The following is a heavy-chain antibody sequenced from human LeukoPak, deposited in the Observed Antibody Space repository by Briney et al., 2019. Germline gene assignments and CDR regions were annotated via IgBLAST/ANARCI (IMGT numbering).Heavy chain of an antibody. D-gene: IGHD2-2*01. CDR3: ARDGTSTDDY. J-gene: IGHJ4*02. V-gene: IGHV1-18*01. Sequence: ASVKVSCKASGYTFSNFGINWVRQAPGQGLEWMGWISGNNDNPNYGQKFQGRFTVTTDSSTNTAYMELTNLRFDDTAVYYCARDGTSTDDYWGQGTPVTVSS. CDR2: ISGNNDNP. CDR1: GYTFSNFG.